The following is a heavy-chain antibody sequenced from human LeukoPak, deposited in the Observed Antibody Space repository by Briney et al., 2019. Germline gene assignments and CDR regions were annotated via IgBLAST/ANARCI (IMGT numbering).Heavy chain of an antibody. V-gene: IGHV1-2*02. D-gene: IGHD1-26*01. J-gene: IGHJ5*02. CDR1: GYTFTDYY. CDR3: ARDNSVGDVAWWFDP. CDR2: INLNSGGT. Sequence: GASVKVSCKASGYTFTDYYLHWVRQAPGQGLEWMGWINLNSGGTNSAQKFQGRVTMTRDMSTTTDYMELSSLRSDDTAVYYCARDNSVGDVAWWFDPWGQGTLVTVSS.